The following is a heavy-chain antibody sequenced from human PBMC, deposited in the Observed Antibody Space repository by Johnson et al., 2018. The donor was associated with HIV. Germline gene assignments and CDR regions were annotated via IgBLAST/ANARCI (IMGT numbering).Heavy chain of an antibody. CDR3: ARDRSGRGVPIY. CDR1: GFTFSSYD. J-gene: IGHJ3*01. V-gene: IGHV3-33*08. Sequence: QVQLVESGGGLVQPGGSLRLSCAASGFTFSSYDMHWVRQAPGKGLEWVAVLWKDGSHKYYTDSVKGRFTISRDNSKNTLYLQMNSLRAEDTAVYYCARDRSGRGVPIYWGQGTMVTVSS. D-gene: IGHD3-10*01. CDR2: LWKDGSHK.